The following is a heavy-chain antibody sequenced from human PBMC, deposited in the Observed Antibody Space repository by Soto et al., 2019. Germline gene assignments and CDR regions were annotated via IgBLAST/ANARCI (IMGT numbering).Heavy chain of an antibody. CDR1: GYTFTGYY. Sequence: ASVKVSCKASGYTFTGYYMHWVRQAPGQGLEWMGWINPNSGGTNYAQKFQGWVTMTRDTSISTAYMELSRLRSDDTAVYYCARAAYVNIVATILHWGQGTLVTVSS. V-gene: IGHV1-2*04. CDR2: INPNSGGT. J-gene: IGHJ4*02. CDR3: ARAAYVNIVATILH. D-gene: IGHD5-12*01.